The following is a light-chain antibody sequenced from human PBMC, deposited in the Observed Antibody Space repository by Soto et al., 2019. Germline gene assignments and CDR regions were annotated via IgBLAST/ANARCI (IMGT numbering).Light chain of an antibody. V-gene: IGKV1-39*01. Sequence: IQLTQSPSSLSASVGDTVTITCRASQSISTYLNWYQHKPGKAPKLVIQAASTLLSGVPARFSGSGSETEFPLTITSLRPEDFATYYCQQSYRTPYSFGRGTKLEI. CDR3: QQSYRTPYS. CDR2: AAS. CDR1: QSISTY. J-gene: IGKJ2*03.